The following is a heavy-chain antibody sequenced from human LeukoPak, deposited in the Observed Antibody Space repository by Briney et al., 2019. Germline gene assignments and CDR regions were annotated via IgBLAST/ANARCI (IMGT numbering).Heavy chain of an antibody. Sequence: SETLSLTCAVYGGSFSGYYWSWIRQPPGKGLEWIGEINHSGRTNYNPSLKSRVTISVDTSKNQFSLKLSSVTAADTAVYYCARCIDFWRGYYHWFDPWGQGTLVTVSS. J-gene: IGHJ5*02. CDR3: ARCIDFWRGYYHWFDP. CDR2: INHSGRT. V-gene: IGHV4-34*01. D-gene: IGHD3-3*01. CDR1: GGSFSGYY.